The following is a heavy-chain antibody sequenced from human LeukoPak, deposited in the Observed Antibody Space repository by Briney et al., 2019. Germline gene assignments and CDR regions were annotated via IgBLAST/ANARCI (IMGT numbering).Heavy chain of an antibody. Sequence: GASVKVSCEASGYTFTSYAMNWVRQAPGQGLEWMGWINTNTGNPTYAQGFTGRFVFSLDTSVSTAYLQISSLKAEDTAVYYCARGYSSSWYGGGGYWGQGTLVTVSS. D-gene: IGHD6-13*01. J-gene: IGHJ4*02. CDR2: INTNTGNP. V-gene: IGHV7-4-1*02. CDR1: GYTFTSYA. CDR3: ARGYSSSWYGGGGY.